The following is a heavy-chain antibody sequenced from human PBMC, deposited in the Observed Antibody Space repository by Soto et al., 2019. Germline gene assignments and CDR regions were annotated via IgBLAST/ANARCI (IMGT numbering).Heavy chain of an antibody. D-gene: IGHD3-22*01. V-gene: IGHV4-59*01. J-gene: IGHJ1*01. CDR1: GGSITSYF. Sequence: ATLCVTCTVSGGSITSYFWTWIRQPPGKGLEWIGYIYHRGNTNYNPSLKSRVTFSVDTSKNQFSLKLSSVTAADTAVYYCARDKDYDSTGIFDVCGKGTLVIVSS. CDR3: ARDKDYDSTGIFDV. CDR2: IYHRGNT.